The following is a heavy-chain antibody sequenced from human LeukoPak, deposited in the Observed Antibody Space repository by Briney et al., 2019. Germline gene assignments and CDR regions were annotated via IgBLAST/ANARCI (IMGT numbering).Heavy chain of an antibody. Sequence: GGSLRLSCAASGFTVSSDYMSWVRQAPGKGLEWVSVIYSGGSTYYADSVKGRFTISRDNSKNTLYLQMNSLRAEDTAVYYCARGALGLFYAFDIWGQGTMVTVSS. CDR1: GFTVSSDY. J-gene: IGHJ3*02. V-gene: IGHV3-53*01. CDR3: ARGALGLFYAFDI. D-gene: IGHD6-19*01. CDR2: IYSGGST.